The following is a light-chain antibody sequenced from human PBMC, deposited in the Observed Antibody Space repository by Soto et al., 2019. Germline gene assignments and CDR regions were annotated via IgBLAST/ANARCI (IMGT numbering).Light chain of an antibody. V-gene: IGLV2-14*01. Sequence: QSALTQPASVSGSPGQSITISCIGTSSDVGGYNYVSWYQQYQGKAPKLMIYDVSNRPSGVSNRFSGSKSGNTASLTISGLQAEDDADYDCSSYTSSSTLLFGTGTK. CDR2: DVS. CDR1: SSDVGGYNY. CDR3: SSYTSSSTLL. J-gene: IGLJ1*01.